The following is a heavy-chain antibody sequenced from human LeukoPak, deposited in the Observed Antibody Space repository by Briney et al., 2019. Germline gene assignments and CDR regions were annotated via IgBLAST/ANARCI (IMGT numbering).Heavy chain of an antibody. V-gene: IGHV1-18*01. J-gene: IGHJ4*02. CDR2: ISAYNGNT. CDR1: GYTFTSYD. Sequence: ASVKVSCKASGYTFTSYDINWVRQATGQGLEWMGWISAYNGNTNYAQKLQGRVTMTTDTSTSTAYMELRSLRSDDTAVYYCARAHFITMVRGVITSDFDYWGQGTLVTVSS. CDR3: ARAHFITMVRGVITSDFDY. D-gene: IGHD3-10*01.